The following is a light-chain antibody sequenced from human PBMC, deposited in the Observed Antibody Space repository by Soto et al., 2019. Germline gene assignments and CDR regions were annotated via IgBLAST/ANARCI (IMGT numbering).Light chain of an antibody. CDR2: DVS. J-gene: IGLJ2*01. V-gene: IGLV2-14*03. CDR1: SSDVGGYNY. Sequence: HSVLTQPASVSGSPGQSITISCAGTSSDVGGYNYVSWYQQHPGKAPKLMIYDVSNRPSGVSNRFSGSRSGNTASLTISGLQAEDEAHYYCSSYTGSTTLVVFGGGTKLTVL. CDR3: SSYTGSTTLVV.